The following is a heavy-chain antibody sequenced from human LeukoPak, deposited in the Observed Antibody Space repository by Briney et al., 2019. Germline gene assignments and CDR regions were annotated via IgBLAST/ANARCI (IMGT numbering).Heavy chain of an antibody. CDR2: ISAYNGNT. D-gene: IGHD1-26*01. CDR3: ARMGGARGSYYEVYFDY. J-gene: IGHJ4*02. CDR1: GYTFTSYG. Sequence: ASVKVSCKASGYTFTSYGISWVRQAPGQGLEWMGWISAYNGNTNYAQKFQGRVTMTTDTSTSTAYMELRSLRSDDTAVYYRARMGGARGSYYEVYFDYWGQGTLVTVSS. V-gene: IGHV1-18*01.